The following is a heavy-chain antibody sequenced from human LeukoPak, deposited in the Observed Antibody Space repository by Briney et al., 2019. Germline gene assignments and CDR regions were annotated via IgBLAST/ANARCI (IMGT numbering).Heavy chain of an antibody. J-gene: IGHJ4*02. Sequence: PSETLTLTCTVSGGSISSSSYYWGWIRQPPGKGLEWIGSIYYSGSTYYNPSLKSRVTISVDTSKNQFSLKLSSVTAADTAVYYCARGSGSTTPFPFDYWGQGTLVTVSS. D-gene: IGHD1-26*01. CDR3: ARGSGSTTPFPFDY. V-gene: IGHV4-39*07. CDR2: IYYSGST. CDR1: GGSISSSSYY.